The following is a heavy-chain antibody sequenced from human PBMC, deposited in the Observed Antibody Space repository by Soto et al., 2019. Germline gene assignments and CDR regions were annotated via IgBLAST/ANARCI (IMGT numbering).Heavy chain of an antibody. D-gene: IGHD3-10*01. V-gene: IGHV3-23*01. CDR1: GFTFSSYA. Sequence: EVQLLESGGGLVQPGGSLRLSCAASGFTFSSYAMSWVRQAPGKGLEWVSAISGSGGNTYYADSVKGRFTISRDNSKNTLYLQMNSLRAEDTAVYYCAKVDLLWFGEGPVDMDVWGQGTTVTVSS. CDR2: ISGSGGNT. CDR3: AKVDLLWFGEGPVDMDV. J-gene: IGHJ6*02.